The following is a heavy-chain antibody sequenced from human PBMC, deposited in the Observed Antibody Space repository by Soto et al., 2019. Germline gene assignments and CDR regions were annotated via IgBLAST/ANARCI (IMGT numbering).Heavy chain of an antibody. CDR1: GDSFSTNSVA. J-gene: IGHJ4*02. CDR3: ARFGSGWWFDY. D-gene: IGHD6-19*01. Sequence: PSQTLSLTCAISGDSFSTNSVAWNWIRQSPSRGLEWLGRIYYRSKWYNDYAVSVKSRININPDTSKNQFSLQLNSVTPEDTAVYYCARFGSGWWFDYRGQGTLVTVSP. CDR2: IYYRSKWYN. V-gene: IGHV6-1*01.